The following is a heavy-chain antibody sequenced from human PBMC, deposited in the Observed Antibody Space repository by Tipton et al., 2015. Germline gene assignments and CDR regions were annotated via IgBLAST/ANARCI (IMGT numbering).Heavy chain of an antibody. CDR1: GFIFSTYS. J-gene: IGHJ4*02. V-gene: IGHV3-33*06. Sequence: SLRLSCVASGFIFSTYSMNWVRQAPGEGLEWVAAIWNDGSDKYYAESLKGRVTISRDNSKNTLYLQMNSLRAEDTAVYYCAKAHIVVVVAATGYFDYWGQGTLVTVSS. D-gene: IGHD2-15*01. CDR2: IWNDGSDK. CDR3: AKAHIVVVVAATGYFDY.